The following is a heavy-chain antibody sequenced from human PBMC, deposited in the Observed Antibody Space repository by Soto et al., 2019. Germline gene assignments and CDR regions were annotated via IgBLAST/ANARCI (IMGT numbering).Heavy chain of an antibody. CDR3: ARDIGFYDSSGYYDY. V-gene: IGHV3-33*01. D-gene: IGHD3-22*01. J-gene: IGHJ4*02. CDR2: IWYDGSNK. CDR1: GFTFSSYG. Sequence: SLRLSCAASGFTFSSYGMHWVRQAPGKGLEWVAVIWYDGSNKYYADSVKGRFTISRDNSKNTLYLQMNSLRAEDTAVYYCARDIGFYDSSGYYDYWGQGP.